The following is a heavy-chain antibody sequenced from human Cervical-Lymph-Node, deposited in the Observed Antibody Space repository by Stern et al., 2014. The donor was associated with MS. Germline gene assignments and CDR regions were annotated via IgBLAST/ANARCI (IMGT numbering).Heavy chain of an antibody. J-gene: IGHJ4*02. CDR2: IVSIFDKS. D-gene: IGHD4-23*01. Sequence: QVQLGQSGAEVKKPGSSVKVSCKVSGASFSTNAISCVRQAPGQGLEWMGAIVSIFDKSNYAQKFQGRVTITADESTSTAYLDLRSLRSEDTAVYYCAREHHGGNFASWGQGTLVTVSS. CDR1: GASFSTNA. CDR3: AREHHGGNFAS. V-gene: IGHV1-69*01.